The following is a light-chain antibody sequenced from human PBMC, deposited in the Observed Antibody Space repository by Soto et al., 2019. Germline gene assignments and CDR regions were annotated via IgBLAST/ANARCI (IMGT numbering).Light chain of an antibody. Sequence: EIVMTQSPATLSMSPGERATLSCRASQSVGTNLAWYQQKPGQSPRLLTYGASTGATGIPARFSGTGSGTDFTLTISSLQAEDVAVYYCQQYYSIPKTFGQGTKVDIK. CDR1: QSVGTN. J-gene: IGKJ1*01. V-gene: IGKV3D-15*01. CDR2: GAS. CDR3: QQYYSIPKT.